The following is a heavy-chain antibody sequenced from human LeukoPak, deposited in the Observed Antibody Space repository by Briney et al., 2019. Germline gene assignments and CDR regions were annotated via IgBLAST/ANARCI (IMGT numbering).Heavy chain of an antibody. CDR1: GYTFTGYY. CDR2: INPNSGGT. D-gene: IGHD3-3*01. CDR3: ARRPPQDYDFWSGYYPQYGMDV. Sequence: GASVKVSCKASGYTFTGYYMHWVRQAPGQGLEWMGWINPNSGGTNYAQKFQGRVTMTRDTSISTAYMELSRLRSDDTAVYYCARRPPQDYDFWSGYYPQYGMDVWGQGTTVTVSS. V-gene: IGHV1-2*02. J-gene: IGHJ6*02.